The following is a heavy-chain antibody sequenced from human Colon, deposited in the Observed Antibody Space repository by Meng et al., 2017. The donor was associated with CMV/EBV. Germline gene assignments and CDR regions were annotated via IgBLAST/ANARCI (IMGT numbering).Heavy chain of an antibody. V-gene: IGHV1-2*06. Sequence: SCKAYGYTFTGYYVNGVRQAPEQGLEWMGRINPDSGGTDYAQKLQGRVTMTRDTSISTAYMELSRLTSDDTAVYYCARRYGTGSYRDYWGQGTLVTVSS. D-gene: IGHD3-10*01. J-gene: IGHJ4*02. CDR3: ARRYGTGSYRDY. CDR2: INPDSGGT. CDR1: GYTFTGYY.